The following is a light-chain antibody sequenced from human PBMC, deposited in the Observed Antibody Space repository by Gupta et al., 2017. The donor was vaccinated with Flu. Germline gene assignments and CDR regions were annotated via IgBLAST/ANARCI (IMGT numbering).Light chain of an antibody. CDR2: SVS. CDR1: HGVRND. J-gene: IGKJ1*01. Sequence: PTCLHPSVRDRGTITSLAWHGVRNDLGWYHQKPGESPKRLIYSVSMVQSGVPSRFRGSGSGIQFTLTISRLQPEDFATYYCRQDTSCPRTFGQGTKVEVK. CDR3: RQDTSCPRT. V-gene: IGKV1-17*01.